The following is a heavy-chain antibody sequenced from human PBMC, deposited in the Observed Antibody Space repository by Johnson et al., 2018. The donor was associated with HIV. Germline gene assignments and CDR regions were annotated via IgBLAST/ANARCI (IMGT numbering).Heavy chain of an antibody. Sequence: VQLVESGGGLVQPGWSLRLSCAASGFTFSSYAMHWVRQAPGKGLAYVSAISSNGGSTYYANSVKGSFTTSRDNAQNSLYLQMNSLRAEDTAVYYCARDEAAVRMVANDAFDIWGQGTMVTVSS. CDR3: ARDEAAVRMVANDAFDI. V-gene: IGHV3-64*01. D-gene: IGHD6-13*01. CDR2: ISSNGGST. J-gene: IGHJ3*02. CDR1: GFTFSSYA.